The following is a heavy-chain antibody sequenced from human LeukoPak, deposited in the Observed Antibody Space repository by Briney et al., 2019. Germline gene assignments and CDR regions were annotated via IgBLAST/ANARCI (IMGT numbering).Heavy chain of an antibody. V-gene: IGHV3-30*18. CDR2: ISYDGGNK. D-gene: IGHD4-17*01. J-gene: IGHJ4*02. CDR1: GFTFSYYG. Sequence: GRSLRLSCAASGFTFSYYGMHWVRQAPGKGLEWVAVISYDGGNKYYADSVKGRFTISRDNSKNTLDLQMNSLRAEDTAVYYCAKEYGDYVPYFDYWGQGTLVTVSS. CDR3: AKEYGDYVPYFDY.